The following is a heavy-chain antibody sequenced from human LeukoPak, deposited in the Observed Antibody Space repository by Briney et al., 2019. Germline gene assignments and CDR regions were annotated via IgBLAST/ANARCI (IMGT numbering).Heavy chain of an antibody. D-gene: IGHD3-22*01. V-gene: IGHV3-53*01. CDR1: GFTVSSNY. CDR2: IYSGGST. Sequence: GGSLRLSCAASGFTVSSNYMSWVRQAPGKGLEWVSVIYSGGSTYYADSVKGRFTISRDNSKNTLYLQMNSLRAEDTAVYYCARGMIVVASHDAFDIWGQGTMVTVSS. J-gene: IGHJ3*02. CDR3: ARGMIVVASHDAFDI.